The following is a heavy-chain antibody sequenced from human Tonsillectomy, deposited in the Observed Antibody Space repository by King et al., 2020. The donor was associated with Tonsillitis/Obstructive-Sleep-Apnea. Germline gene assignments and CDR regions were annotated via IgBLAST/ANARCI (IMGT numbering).Heavy chain of an antibody. CDR3: ARGYCSGGSCYGHAFDI. V-gene: IGHV3-66*01. J-gene: IGHJ3*02. CDR2: IYSGGST. CDR1: GFTISSNY. Sequence: VQLVESGGGLVQPGGSLRLSCAASGFTISSNYMSWVRQAPGKGLEWVSVIYSGGSTYYADSVKGRFTISRDNSKNTLYLQMNSLRAEDTAVYYCARGYCSGGSCYGHAFDIWGQGTMVTVSS. D-gene: IGHD2-15*01.